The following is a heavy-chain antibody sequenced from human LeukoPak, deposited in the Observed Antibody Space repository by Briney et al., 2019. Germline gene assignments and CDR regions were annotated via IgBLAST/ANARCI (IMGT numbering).Heavy chain of an antibody. V-gene: IGHV1-69*02. CDR2: IIPILGIA. CDR3: ARVCSGGSCYVDY. Sequence: SVKVPCKASGGTFSSYTISWVRQAPGQGLEWMGRIIPILGIANYAQKFQGRVTITADKSTSTAYMGLSSLRSEDTAVYYCARVCSGGSCYVDYWGQGTLVTVSS. CDR1: GGTFSSYT. J-gene: IGHJ4*02. D-gene: IGHD2-15*01.